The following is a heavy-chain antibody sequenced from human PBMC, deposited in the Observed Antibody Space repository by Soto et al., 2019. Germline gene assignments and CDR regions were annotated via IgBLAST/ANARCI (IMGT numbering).Heavy chain of an antibody. CDR1: NLTFSYAW. CDR2: IKSTAYGGTT. D-gene: IGHD3-22*01. CDR3: TTDDTSGYYFHY. V-gene: IGHV3-15*01. Sequence: GSLRLSCAASNLTFSYAWMSWVRQAPGKGLEWVGRIKSTAYGGTTDYAAPVKGRVTISRDDSKNTLYLQMNSLRTEDTARYYCTTDDTSGYYFHYWGQGTLVTVSS. J-gene: IGHJ4*02.